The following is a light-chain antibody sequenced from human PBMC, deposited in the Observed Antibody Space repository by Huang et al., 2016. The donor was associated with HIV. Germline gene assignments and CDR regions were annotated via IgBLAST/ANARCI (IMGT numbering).Light chain of an antibody. J-gene: IGKJ2*01. V-gene: IGKV1-39*01. CDR2: AAA. CDR1: HRIDNF. Sequence: DIQMTQSPSSLSAFVGDRVTITCRASHRIDNFLNWYQQKPGKAPKLLINAAASLQRGVPSSFSGTGSGTDYILIISSLQPEDSATYYCQQSYSFPYTFGQGTKLEIK. CDR3: QQSYSFPYT.